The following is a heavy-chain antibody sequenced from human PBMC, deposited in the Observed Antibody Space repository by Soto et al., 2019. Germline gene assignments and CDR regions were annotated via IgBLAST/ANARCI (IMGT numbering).Heavy chain of an antibody. CDR1: GIPVSSNY. J-gene: IGHJ6*02. CDR3: ARDGPYYYASRMDV. V-gene: IGHV3-53*04. D-gene: IGHD3-10*01. Sequence: EVQLVESGGGLVQPGGSLRLSCAASGIPVSSNYMTWVRQAPGKGLEWVSVLHSGGDTYYANSVKGRLTISRHDSTNTLFLQMNSLTPEDTAVYYCARDGPYYYASRMDVWGQGTTVTVSS. CDR2: LHSGGDT.